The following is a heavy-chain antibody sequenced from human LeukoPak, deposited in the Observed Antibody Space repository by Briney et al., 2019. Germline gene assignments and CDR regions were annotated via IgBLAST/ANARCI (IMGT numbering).Heavy chain of an antibody. CDR1: GFTFTNAW. Sequence: GSLRLSCATSGFTFTNAWMNWVRQPPGKGLEWIGEIYHSGSTNYDPSLKSRVTISIDKSKNQFSLKLSSVTAADTAVYYCAVGSVVGTYIDYWGQGALVTVSS. CDR2: IYHSGST. CDR3: AVGSVVGTYIDY. D-gene: IGHD6-19*01. J-gene: IGHJ4*02. V-gene: IGHV4-4*02.